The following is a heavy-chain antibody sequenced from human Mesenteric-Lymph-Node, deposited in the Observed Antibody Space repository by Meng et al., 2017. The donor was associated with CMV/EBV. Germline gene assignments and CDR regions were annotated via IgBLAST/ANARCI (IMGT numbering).Heavy chain of an antibody. CDR3: ARDKGGWMESGF. CDR2: IHHSGTT. V-gene: IGHV4-30-4*01. CDR1: GGTFSSDDYH. J-gene: IGHJ4*02. D-gene: IGHD3-3*01. Sequence: QVQLLESGPGLVQPSPTLSLTCTASGGTFSSDDYHWRWIRQPPGKVLKWIGYIHHSGTTYYSPSLKSRLIISLATYKNHFSLTLIAVSAAATASYYCARDKGGWMESGFWGQGTLVTVSS.